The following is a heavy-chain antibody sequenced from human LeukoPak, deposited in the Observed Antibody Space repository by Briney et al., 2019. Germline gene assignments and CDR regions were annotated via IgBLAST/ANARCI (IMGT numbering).Heavy chain of an antibody. V-gene: IGHV6-1*01. CDR1: GDSVSSISAA. D-gene: IGHD6-19*01. Sequence: SQTLSLTCAISGDSVSSISAAWNWIRQSPSRGLEWLGRSYYRSKWYNDYAVSVKSRITINPDTSKNQFSLQLNSVTPEDTAVYYCAREVGSGWYAYYYYYGMDVWGQGTTVTVSS. CDR3: AREVGSGWYAYYYYYGMDV. J-gene: IGHJ6*02. CDR2: SYYRSKWYN.